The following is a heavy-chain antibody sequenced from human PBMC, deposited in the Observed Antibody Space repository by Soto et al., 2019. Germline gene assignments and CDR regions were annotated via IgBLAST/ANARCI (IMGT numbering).Heavy chain of an antibody. V-gene: IGHV6-1*01. CDR2: TYYRAKWYN. J-gene: IGHJ4*02. CDR1: GDSVSSNSAA. D-gene: IGHD5-18*01. CDR3: AVEMIGGRYSYGLDY. Sequence: SQTLSLTCAISGDSVSSNSAAWNWIRPSPSRGRQWLARTYYRAKWYNDYAVAVKSRIPINPDTSKNQFFLQLNPVTPEDTAGYYCAVEMIGGRYSYGLDYWGQGTLVTVYS.